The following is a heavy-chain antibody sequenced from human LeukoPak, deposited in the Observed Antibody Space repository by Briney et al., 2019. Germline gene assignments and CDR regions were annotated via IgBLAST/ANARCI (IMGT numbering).Heavy chain of an antibody. J-gene: IGHJ4*02. CDR1: GFTFSDYY. CDR3: ARDRWYGDYSGKYYFDY. D-gene: IGHD4-17*01. Sequence: GGSLRLSCAASGFTFSDYYMSWIRQAPGKGQEWVSYISSSSSYTNYADSVKGRFTISRDNAKNSLYLQMNSLRAEDTAVYYCARDRWYGDYSGKYYFDYWGQGTLVTVSS. V-gene: IGHV3-11*06. CDR2: ISSSSSYT.